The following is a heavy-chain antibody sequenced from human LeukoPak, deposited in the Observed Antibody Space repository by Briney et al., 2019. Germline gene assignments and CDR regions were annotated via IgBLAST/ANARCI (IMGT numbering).Heavy chain of an antibody. Sequence: GASVKVSCKASGGTFSSYAISWVRQAPGQGLEWMGWISAYNGNTNYAQKLQGRVTMTTDTSTSTAYMELRSLRSDDTAVYYCARDRIAVAGSKGTVDYWGQGTLVTVSS. D-gene: IGHD6-19*01. J-gene: IGHJ4*02. CDR3: ARDRIAVAGSKGTVDY. V-gene: IGHV1-18*01. CDR1: GGTFSSYA. CDR2: ISAYNGNT.